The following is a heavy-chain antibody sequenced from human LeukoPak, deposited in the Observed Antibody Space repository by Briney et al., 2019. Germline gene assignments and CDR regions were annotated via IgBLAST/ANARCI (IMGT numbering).Heavy chain of an antibody. J-gene: IGHJ4*02. D-gene: IGHD2-15*01. CDR1: GFTFSSNY. V-gene: IGHV3-53*01. CDR3: ARDPPKYCSGGSCYLY. CDR2: IYSGGST. Sequence: GGSLRLSCAASGFTFSSNYMSWVRQAPGKGLEWVSVIYSGGSTYYADSVKGRFTISRDNSKNTLYLQMNSLRAEDTAVYYCARDPPKYCSGGSCYLYWGQGTLVTVSS.